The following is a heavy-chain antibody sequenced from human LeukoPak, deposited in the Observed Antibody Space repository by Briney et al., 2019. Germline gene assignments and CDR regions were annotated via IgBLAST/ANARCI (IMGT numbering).Heavy chain of an antibody. V-gene: IGHV3-48*01. Sequence: GGSLRLSCAASGFTFSRCNMNWVRQAPGKGLEWLSYISTSSSNRYYAGSVKGRFTISRDNAKESLYLQMDSLRVEDTAVYYCARVLQYCSTTNCYIDYWGQGTLVTVSS. J-gene: IGHJ4*02. D-gene: IGHD2-2*02. CDR2: ISTSSSNR. CDR1: GFTFSRCN. CDR3: ARVLQYCSTTNCYIDY.